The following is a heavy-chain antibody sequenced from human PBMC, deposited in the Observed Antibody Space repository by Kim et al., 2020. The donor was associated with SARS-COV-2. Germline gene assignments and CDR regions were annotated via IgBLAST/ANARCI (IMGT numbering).Heavy chain of an antibody. CDR2: INHNGNT. D-gene: IGHD2-2*01. CDR1: GGSFSGYY. J-gene: IGHJ5*02. V-gene: IGHV4-34*01. CDR3: ASRGTSVNFDP. Sequence: SETLSLTCAVHGGSFSGYYWSWIRQPPGKGLEWIGEINHNGNTNYNPSLKSRVAISVDTSKNQFSLKLSSVTAADTAVYYCASRGTSVNFDPWGQGTLVTVSS.